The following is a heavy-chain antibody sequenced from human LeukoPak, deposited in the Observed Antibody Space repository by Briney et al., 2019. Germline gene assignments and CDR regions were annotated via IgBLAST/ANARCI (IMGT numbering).Heavy chain of an antibody. CDR3: ASYYYGSGSPPPDY. J-gene: IGHJ4*02. Sequence: SVKVSCKASGGTFSSYAISWVRQAPGQGLEWMGRIIPILGIANYAQKFQGRVTITADESTSTAYMELSSLRSEDTAVYYCASYYYGSGSPPPDYWGQGTLVTVSS. CDR1: GGTFSSYA. D-gene: IGHD3-10*01. CDR2: IIPILGIA. V-gene: IGHV1-69*04.